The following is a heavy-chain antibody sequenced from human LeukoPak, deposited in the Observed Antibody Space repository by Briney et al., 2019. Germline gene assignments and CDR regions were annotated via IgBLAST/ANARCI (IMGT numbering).Heavy chain of an antibody. CDR3: AHLNPKDIVVVPAATVGPFDY. Sequence: KVSGPTLVKPTQTLTLTCTFSGFSLSTSGVGVGWIRQPPGKALEWLALIYWNDDKRYSPSLKSRLTITKDTSKNQVVLTMTNMDPVDTATYYCAHLNPKDIVVVPAATVGPFDYWGQGTLVTVSS. D-gene: IGHD2-2*01. J-gene: IGHJ4*02. CDR2: IYWNDDK. CDR1: GFSLSTSGVG. V-gene: IGHV2-5*01.